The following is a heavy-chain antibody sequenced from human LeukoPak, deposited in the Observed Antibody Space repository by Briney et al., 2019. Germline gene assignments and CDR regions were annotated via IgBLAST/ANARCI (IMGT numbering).Heavy chain of an antibody. CDR1: GGSISSSSYY. Sequence: SETLSLTCTVSGGSISSSSYYWGWIRQPPGKGLEWIGSIYYSGSTYYNPSLKSRVTISVDTSKNQFSLKLSSVTAADTAVYYCARGFSATTVTTRGDAFDIWGQGTMVTVSS. CDR2: IYYSGST. D-gene: IGHD4-17*01. J-gene: IGHJ3*02. V-gene: IGHV4-39*07. CDR3: ARGFSATTVTTRGDAFDI.